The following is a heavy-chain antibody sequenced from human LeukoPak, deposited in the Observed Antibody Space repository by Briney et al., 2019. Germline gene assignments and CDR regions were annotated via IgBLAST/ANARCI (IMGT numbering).Heavy chain of an antibody. Sequence: PGGSLTLSCAASGFTFDDYAMHWVRQAPGKGLEWVAGVSWNNGSIGYADSVKGRFTISRDNAKNSLYLQMNRLRAEDMALYYCAQADGDSDAFDIRGQGTMVTVSS. J-gene: IGHJ3*02. CDR1: GFTFDDYA. D-gene: IGHD4-17*01. CDR3: AQADGDSDAFDI. V-gene: IGHV3-9*03. CDR2: VSWNNGSI.